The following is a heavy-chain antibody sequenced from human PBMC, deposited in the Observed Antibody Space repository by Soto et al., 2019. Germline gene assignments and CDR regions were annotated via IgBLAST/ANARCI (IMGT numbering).Heavy chain of an antibody. Sequence: ASVKVSCKASGYTFTSYDINWVRQATGQGLEWMGWMNPNSGNTGYAQKFQGRVTMTRNTSISTAYMELSSLRSEDTAVYYCARGRYSGYDYGLGSGYWGQGTLVTVSS. J-gene: IGHJ4*02. CDR3: ARGRYSGYDYGLGSGY. V-gene: IGHV1-8*01. D-gene: IGHD5-12*01. CDR2: MNPNSGNT. CDR1: GYTFTSYD.